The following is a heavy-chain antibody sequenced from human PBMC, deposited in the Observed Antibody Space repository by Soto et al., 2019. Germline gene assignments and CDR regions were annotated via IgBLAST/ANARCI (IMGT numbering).Heavy chain of an antibody. V-gene: IGHV4-31*03. CDR3: ARGHSVVPGGSNWFDP. Sequence: SETLSLTCTVSGGSISSGGYHWSCIRQHPGKGLEWIGYIYYSGSTYYNPSLKSRVTISVDTSKNQFSLKLSSVTAADTAVYYCARGHSVVPGGSNWFDPWGQGTLVTAPQ. D-gene: IGHD2-15*01. CDR2: IYYSGST. J-gene: IGHJ5*02. CDR1: GGSISSGGYH.